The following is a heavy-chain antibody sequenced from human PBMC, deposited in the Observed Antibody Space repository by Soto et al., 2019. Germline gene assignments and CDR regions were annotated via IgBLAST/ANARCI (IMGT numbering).Heavy chain of an antibody. J-gene: IGHJ4*02. V-gene: IGHV4-4*02. Sequence: TLSLTCAVSGGSISRSNWWSWVRQPPGKGLEWIGEIYHSGSTNYNPSLKSRVTISVDKSKNQFSLKLSSVTAADTAVYYCAREAPDDYGDYSFDYWGQGTLVTVSS. CDR2: IYHSGST. D-gene: IGHD4-17*01. CDR3: AREAPDDYGDYSFDY. CDR1: GGSISRSNW.